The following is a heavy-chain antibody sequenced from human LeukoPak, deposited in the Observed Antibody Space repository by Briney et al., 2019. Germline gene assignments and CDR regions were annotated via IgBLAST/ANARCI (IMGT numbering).Heavy chain of an antibody. CDR2: ICRTNSTL. V-gene: IGHV3-48*01. J-gene: IGHJ4*02. D-gene: IGHD2-15*01. CDR3: VRVIVVVVATDYYFDY. CDR1: GFTYRTLR. Sequence: GGPLTLSCALCGFTYRTLRVIGAPHAPGRAGVCVSYICRTNSTLHYAHSVKSQFTISRVNEQISLYLQMNSLRAHDTAVYCCVRVIVVVVATDYYFDYWGQGTLVTVSS.